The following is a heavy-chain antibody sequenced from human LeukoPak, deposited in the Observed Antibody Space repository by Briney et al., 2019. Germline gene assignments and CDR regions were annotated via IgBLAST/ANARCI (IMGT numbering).Heavy chain of an antibody. CDR3: ARNARYGSGSYFYYYYYMDV. Sequence: GGSLRLSCAASGFTFDDYGMSWVRQAPGKGLEWVSGISWNGGSTGYADSVKGRFTISRDNAKNSLYLQMNSLRAEDTALYYCARNARYGSGSYFYYYYYMDVWGKGTTVTVSS. J-gene: IGHJ6*03. CDR2: ISWNGGST. CDR1: GFTFDDYG. V-gene: IGHV3-20*04. D-gene: IGHD3-10*01.